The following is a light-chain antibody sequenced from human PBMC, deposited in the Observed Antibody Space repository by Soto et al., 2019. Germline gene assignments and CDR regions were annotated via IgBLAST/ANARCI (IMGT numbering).Light chain of an antibody. CDR3: LQDYNYPRT. CDR2: AAS. CDR1: QGIRND. Sequence: AIQMTQSPSSLSASVGDRVTITCRANQGIRNDLGWYEQKPGKPPKLLIYAASSLQSGVPSRFSGSGSGTDFTLTISSLQPEDFATYYCLQDYNYPRTFGQGTKVEIK. J-gene: IGKJ1*01. V-gene: IGKV1-6*01.